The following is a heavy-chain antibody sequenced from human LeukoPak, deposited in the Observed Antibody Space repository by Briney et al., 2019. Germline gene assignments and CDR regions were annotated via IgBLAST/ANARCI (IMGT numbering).Heavy chain of an antibody. CDR1: GGSISNYY. CDR3: GY. J-gene: IGHJ4*02. CDR2: IYYSGAT. V-gene: IGHV4-59*01. Sequence: SETLSLTCTVSGGSISNYYWSWIRQPPGKGLEWIGYIYYSGATNYNPSLKSRVTMSVDTFKNQFSLKLNSVTAADIAAAQYGYWGQGTLVTVSS. D-gene: IGHD6-13*01.